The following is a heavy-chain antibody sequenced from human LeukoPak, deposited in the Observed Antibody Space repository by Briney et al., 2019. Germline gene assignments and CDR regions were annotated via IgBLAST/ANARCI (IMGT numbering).Heavy chain of an antibody. CDR2: TYYRSKWYN. J-gene: IGHJ5*02. D-gene: IGHD6-13*01. CDR1: GDSVSSNSAA. Sequence: SQTLSLTCAISGDSVSSNSAAWNWIRQSPSRGLEWLGRTYYRSKWYNDYAVSVKSRITINPDTSKNQFSLQLNSVTSEDTAMYYCAREDSSSWYNWFDPWGQGTLVTVSS. CDR3: AREDSSSWYNWFDP. V-gene: IGHV6-1*01.